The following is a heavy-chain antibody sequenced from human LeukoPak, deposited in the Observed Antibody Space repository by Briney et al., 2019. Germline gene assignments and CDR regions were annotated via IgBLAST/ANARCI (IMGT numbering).Heavy chain of an antibody. Sequence: ASVKVSCKASGYTFTSYAMNWVRQAPGQGLEWMGWINTNTGNPTYAQGFTGRFVFSLDTSVSTAYLQISSLKAEDTAVYYCARVPPYCSSTSCYRTHQKGGYYYMDVWGKGTTVTVSS. J-gene: IGHJ6*03. CDR1: GYTFTSYA. CDR3: ARVPPYCSSTSCYRTHQKGGYYYMDV. V-gene: IGHV7-4-1*02. CDR2: INTNTGNP. D-gene: IGHD2-2*02.